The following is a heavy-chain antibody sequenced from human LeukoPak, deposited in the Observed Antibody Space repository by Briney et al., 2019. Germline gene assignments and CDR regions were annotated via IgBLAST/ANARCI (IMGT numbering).Heavy chain of an antibody. Sequence: GGSLRLSCAASGFAFSSYAMSWVRQAPGKGLEWVSAISGSGGSTYYADSVKGRFTISRDNSKNTLYLQMNSLRAEDTAVYYCAKDSYGGNGGFDYWGQGTLVTVSS. CDR2: ISGSGGST. D-gene: IGHD4-23*01. CDR3: AKDSYGGNGGFDY. J-gene: IGHJ4*02. V-gene: IGHV3-23*01. CDR1: GFAFSSYA.